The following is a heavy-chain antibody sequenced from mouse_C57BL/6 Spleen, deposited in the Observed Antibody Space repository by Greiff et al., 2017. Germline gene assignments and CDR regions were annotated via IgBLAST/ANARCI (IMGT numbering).Heavy chain of an antibody. J-gene: IGHJ3*01. Sequence: QVQLKQPGAELVKPGASVKMSCKASGYTFTSYWITWVKQRPGQGLEWIGDIYPGSGSTNYNEKFKSKATLTVDTSSSTAYMQLSSLTSEDSAVYYCARGYYYGSSYWAWFAYWGQGTLVTVSA. CDR3: ARGYYYGSSYWAWFAY. CDR1: GYTFTSYW. CDR2: IYPGSGST. D-gene: IGHD1-1*01. V-gene: IGHV1-55*01.